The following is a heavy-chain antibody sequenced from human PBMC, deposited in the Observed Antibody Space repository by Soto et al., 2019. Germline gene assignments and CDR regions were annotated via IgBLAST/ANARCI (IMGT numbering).Heavy chain of an antibody. CDR3: ARVSSSIVVVPDYGMDV. CDR1: GYTFISHG. V-gene: IGHV1-18*04. CDR2: ISGKNGNT. J-gene: IGHJ6*02. D-gene: IGHD2-2*01. Sequence: QVQLVQSGVEVKKPGASVKVSCKASGYTFISHGISWVRQAPGQGLEWMGWISGKNGNTNYAQKLQGRVTVTTDTSTRTTYMELRSMRSHDTAVYYCARVSSSIVVVPDYGMDVWGQGTTVTVSS.